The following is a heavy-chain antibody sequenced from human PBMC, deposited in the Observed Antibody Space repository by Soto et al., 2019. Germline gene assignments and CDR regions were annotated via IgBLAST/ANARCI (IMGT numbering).Heavy chain of an antibody. CDR1: GATMRSGDNY. CDR2: IYYSGTT. Sequence: SENLPHTSSVSGATMRSGDNYGCWIRQPPGKGLEWIGYIYYSGTTYYNPSLKSRVTISVDTSKNQFSLKLSSVTAADTAVYFSARVSGGLNVMYGWGHGTTVT. V-gene: IGHV4-30-4*01. CDR3: ARVSGGLNVMYG. D-gene: IGHD3-16*01. J-gene: IGHJ6*01.